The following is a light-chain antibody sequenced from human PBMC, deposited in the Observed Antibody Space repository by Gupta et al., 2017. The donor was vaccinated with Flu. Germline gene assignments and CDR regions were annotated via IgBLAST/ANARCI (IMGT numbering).Light chain of an antibody. CDR1: NIGGKD. V-gene: IGLV3-21*01. CDR2: SDR. Sequence: PGKTAKRTLGGNNIGGKDVHWDHQKPGQPPVLVVYSDRDRPSGIPEGFSGSNSGKTATLIISGGEVGEEGDYYCHVGERSRDQVFGGGTKLTVL. CDR3: HVGERSRDQV. J-gene: IGLJ3*02.